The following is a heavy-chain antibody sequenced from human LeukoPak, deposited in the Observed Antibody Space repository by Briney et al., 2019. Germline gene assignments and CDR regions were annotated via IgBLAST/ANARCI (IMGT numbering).Heavy chain of an antibody. D-gene: IGHD6-6*01. CDR3: AREPWSSSSQYYFDY. J-gene: IGHJ4*02. V-gene: IGHV1-18*01. Sequence: ASVKVSCKASGYIFTNYGITWVRRAPGQGLEWVGWISPYNGDTNFARKLQGRVTITTDESTSTAYMELSSLRSEDTAVYYCAREPWSSSSQYYFDYWGQGTLVTVSS. CDR1: GYIFTNYG. CDR2: ISPYNGDT.